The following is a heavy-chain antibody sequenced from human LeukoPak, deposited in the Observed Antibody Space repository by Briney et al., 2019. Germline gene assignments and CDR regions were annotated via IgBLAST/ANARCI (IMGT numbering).Heavy chain of an antibody. CDR3: ARESWNDRRPPNWFDP. J-gene: IGHJ5*02. CDR2: IDYSGST. V-gene: IGHV4-39*07. CDR1: GGSISSSAYY. D-gene: IGHD1-1*01. Sequence: SETLSLTCTVSGGSISSSAYYWGWLRQSPGKGLEWIATIDYSGSTYYNPSLKSRVTISEDTSKNQFSLKLSSVTATDTAVYYCARESWNDRRPPNWFDPWGQGTLVTVSS.